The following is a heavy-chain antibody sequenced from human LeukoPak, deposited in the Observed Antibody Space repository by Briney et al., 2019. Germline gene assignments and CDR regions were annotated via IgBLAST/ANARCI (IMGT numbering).Heavy chain of an antibody. D-gene: IGHD1-26*01. J-gene: IGHJ5*02. Sequence: GGSLRLSCAASGFTFSSYAMHWVRQAPGKGLEWVAVISYDGSNKYYADSVKGRFTISRDNSKNTLYLQMNSLRAEDTAVYYCARSTRRGAPLGWFDPWGQGTLVTVSS. CDR2: ISYDGSNK. V-gene: IGHV3-30-3*01. CDR1: GFTFSSYA. CDR3: ARSTRRGAPLGWFDP.